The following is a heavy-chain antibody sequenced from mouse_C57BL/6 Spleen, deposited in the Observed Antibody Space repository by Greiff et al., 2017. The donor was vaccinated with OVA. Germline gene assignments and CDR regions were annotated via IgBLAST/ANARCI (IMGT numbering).Heavy chain of an antibody. J-gene: IGHJ4*01. D-gene: IGHD2-4*01. CDR2: IYPGDGDT. Sequence: VKLVESGAELVKPGASVKISCKASGYAFSSYWMNWVKQRPGKGLEWIGQIYPGDGDTNYNGKFKGKATLTADKSSSTAYMQLSSLTSEDSAVYFCAPYDYDGGYAMGYWGQGTSVTVSS. CDR3: APYDYDGGYAMGY. CDR1: GYAFSSYW. V-gene: IGHV1-80*01.